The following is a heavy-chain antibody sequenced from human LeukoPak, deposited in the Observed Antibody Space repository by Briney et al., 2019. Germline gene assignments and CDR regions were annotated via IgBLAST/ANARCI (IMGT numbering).Heavy chain of an antibody. D-gene: IGHD3-9*01. CDR1: GGSFSGYY. Sequence: SETLPLTCAVYGGSFSGYYWSWIRQPPGKGLEWIGEISHSGSTNYNPSLKSRVTISVDTSKNQFSLKLSSVTAADTAVYYCASNYDILTGPDAFDIWGQGTMLTVSS. CDR2: ISHSGST. J-gene: IGHJ3*02. V-gene: IGHV4-34*01. CDR3: ASNYDILTGPDAFDI.